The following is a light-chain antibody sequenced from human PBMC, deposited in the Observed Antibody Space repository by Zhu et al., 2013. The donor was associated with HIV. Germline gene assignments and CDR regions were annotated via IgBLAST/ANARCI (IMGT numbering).Light chain of an antibody. V-gene: IGKV3-20*01. CDR3: QQFNSYPLT. J-gene: IGKJ4*01. CDR2: GAS. Sequence: EIVLTQSPGTLSLSPGERASLSCRASQSIRTTYLAWYQQKGGQAPRLLIYGASTRATSIPARFSGSGSGTDFTLTISSLQPEDFATYYCQQFNSYPLTFGGGTKVEIK. CDR1: QSIRTTY.